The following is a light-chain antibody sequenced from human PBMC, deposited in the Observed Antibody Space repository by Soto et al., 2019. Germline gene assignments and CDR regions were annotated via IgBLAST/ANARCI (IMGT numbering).Light chain of an antibody. CDR1: QDVSRS. CDR3: QQLWTYPLT. Sequence: DTQLTQSPSFLSASVGDRVTITCRASQDVSRSLGWYQQKPGKAPKLLISAASTLHSGVPSRFSGSGSGTDFTLTISSLQPEDFATHYCQQLWTYPLTFGGGTKVEI. CDR2: AAS. V-gene: IGKV1-9*01. J-gene: IGKJ4*01.